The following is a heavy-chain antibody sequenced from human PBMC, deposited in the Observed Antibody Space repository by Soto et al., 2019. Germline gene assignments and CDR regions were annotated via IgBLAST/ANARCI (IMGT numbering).Heavy chain of an antibody. Sequence: EVQVLESGGGLVQPGGSLRLSCAASGFTFSSYAMSWVRQAPGKGLEWVSAISGSGGSTYHADSVRGRFTISRDNSKNTLYLQMNSLRAEDTAVYYCAKDPSYGSASYYYYYYGMDVWGQGTTVTVSS. CDR2: ISGSGGST. J-gene: IGHJ6*02. CDR1: GFTFSSYA. CDR3: AKDPSYGSASYYYYYYGMDV. V-gene: IGHV3-23*01. D-gene: IGHD3-10*01.